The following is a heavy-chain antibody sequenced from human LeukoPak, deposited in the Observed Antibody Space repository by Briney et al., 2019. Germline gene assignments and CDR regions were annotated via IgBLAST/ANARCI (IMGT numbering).Heavy chain of an antibody. V-gene: IGHV1-46*01. D-gene: IGHD3-10*01. CDR3: ARGAWFGELLTPIDY. J-gene: IGHJ4*02. Sequence: ASVKVSCKASGYTFTRHYMHWVRQAPGQGLEWMGIINPSSGSTSYAQKSQGRVTMTRDTSTSTVYMELSSLRSEDTAVYYCARGAWFGELLTPIDYWGQGSLVTVSS. CDR1: GYTFTRHY. CDR2: INPSSGST.